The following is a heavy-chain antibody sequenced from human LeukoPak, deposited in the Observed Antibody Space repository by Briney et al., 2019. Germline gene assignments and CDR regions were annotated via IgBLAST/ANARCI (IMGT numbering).Heavy chain of an antibody. CDR3: ARGYCSGGSCYELDY. V-gene: IGHV4-61*01. J-gene: IGHJ4*02. D-gene: IGHD2-15*01. CDR1: GGSVSSGSYY. CDR2: IYYSGST. Sequence: SETLSLTCTVSGGSVSSGSYYWSWIRQPPGKGLEWIGYIYYSGSTYYNPSLKSRVTISVDTSKNQFSLKLSSVTAADTAVYYCARGYCSGGSCYELDYWGQGTLVTVSS.